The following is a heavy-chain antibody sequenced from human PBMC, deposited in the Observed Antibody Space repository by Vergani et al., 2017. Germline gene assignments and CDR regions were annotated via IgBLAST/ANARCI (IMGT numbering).Heavy chain of an antibody. CDR3: ARLYGRDSSGSKYFDY. CDR1: GYSFTNYW. D-gene: IGHD3-22*01. V-gene: IGHV5-51*01. J-gene: IGHJ4*02. CDR2: IHPADSDT. Sequence: EVQLVQSGAEVKKPGESLKISCQISGYSFTNYWLGWVRQMPGKGLEWMGIIHPADSDTRYSPSFQGQVTISVDKSIGTAYLQRSSLRASDSAMYYCARLYGRDSSGSKYFDYWGQGTLVTVSS.